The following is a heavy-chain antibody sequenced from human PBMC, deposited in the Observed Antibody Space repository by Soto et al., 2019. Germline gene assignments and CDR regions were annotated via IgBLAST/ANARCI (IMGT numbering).Heavy chain of an antibody. V-gene: IGHV3-15*01. D-gene: IGHD3-22*01. J-gene: IGHJ5*02. CDR2: IKSKTDGGTT. Sequence: PGGSLRLSCAASGFTVSSNYMSWVRQAPGKGLEWVGRIKSKTDGGTTDYAAPVKGRFTISRDDSKNTLYLQMNSLKTEDTAVYYRTTHLNYYDSSGYYYLNWFDPWGQGTLVTVSS. CDR1: GFTVSSNY. CDR3: TTHLNYYDSSGYYYLNWFDP.